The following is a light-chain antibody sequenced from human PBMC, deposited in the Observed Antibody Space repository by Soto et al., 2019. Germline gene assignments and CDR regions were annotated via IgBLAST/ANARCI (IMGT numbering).Light chain of an antibody. J-gene: IGKJ1*01. CDR2: GAS. V-gene: IGKV3-15*01. CDR3: QQYNNWPWT. CDR1: QSVSGSH. Sequence: EIVLTQSPGTLSLSPGERATLSCRASQSVSGSHLAWYQQKPGQAPRLLIYGASTRATGIPARFSGSGSGTEFTLTISSLQSEDFAVYYCQQYNNWPWTFGQGTKVDIK.